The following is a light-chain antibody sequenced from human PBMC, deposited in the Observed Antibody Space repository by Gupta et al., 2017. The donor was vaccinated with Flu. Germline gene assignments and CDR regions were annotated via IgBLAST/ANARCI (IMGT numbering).Light chain of an antibody. CDR3: AAWDDSLSGVV. CDR2: RNN. V-gene: IGLV1-47*01. J-gene: IGLJ2*01. Sequence: QSVLTQQPSASGTPGQRVTISCSGSSSNIGSNYVYWYQQLPGTAPKLLNYRNNQRPSGVPDRFSGSKSGTSASLAISGLRSEDEADYYCAAWDDSLSGVVFGGGTKLTVL. CDR1: SSNIGSNY.